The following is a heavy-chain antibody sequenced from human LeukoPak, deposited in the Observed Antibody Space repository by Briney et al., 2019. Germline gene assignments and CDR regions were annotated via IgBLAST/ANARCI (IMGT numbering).Heavy chain of an antibody. CDR1: GFTFSSYA. CDR3: AKIGYYYDSSGYYDY. CDR2: ISGSGGST. D-gene: IGHD3-22*01. J-gene: IGHJ4*02. Sequence: GGPLRLSCAASGFTFSSYAMSWVRQAPGKGLEWVSAISGSGGSTYYADSVKGRFTISRDNSKNTLYLQMNSLRAEDTAVYYCAKIGYYYDSSGYYDYWGQGTLVTVSS. V-gene: IGHV3-23*01.